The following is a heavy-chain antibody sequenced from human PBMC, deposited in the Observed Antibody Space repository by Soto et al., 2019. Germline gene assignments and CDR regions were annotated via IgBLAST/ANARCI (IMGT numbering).Heavy chain of an antibody. Sequence: SQTLSLTCAISGDSVSSKSAAWNWIRQSPSRGLEWLGRTYYRSKWYNDYAVSVKSRITINPDTSKNQFSPQLNSVTPEDTAVYYCARVWGYRYRLASESWGQGTMVTV. CDR3: ARVWGYRYRLASES. J-gene: IGHJ3*02. V-gene: IGHV6-1*01. CDR1: GDSVSSKSAA. CDR2: TYYRSKWYN. D-gene: IGHD5-18*01.